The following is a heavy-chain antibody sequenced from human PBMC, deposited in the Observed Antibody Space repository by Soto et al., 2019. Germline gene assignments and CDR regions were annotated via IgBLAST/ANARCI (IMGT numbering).Heavy chain of an antibody. J-gene: IGHJ4*02. D-gene: IGHD5-18*01. CDR2: IYYSGST. Sequence: SDTLSLTCTVSGGSISSSSYYWGWIRQPPGKGLEWVGSIYYSGSTYYNPSLKSRVTISVDTSKNQFSLKLSSVTAADTAVYYCARHVDTAMVYYFDYWGQGTLVTVSS. CDR3: ARHVDTAMVYYFDY. V-gene: IGHV4-39*01. CDR1: GGSISSSSYY.